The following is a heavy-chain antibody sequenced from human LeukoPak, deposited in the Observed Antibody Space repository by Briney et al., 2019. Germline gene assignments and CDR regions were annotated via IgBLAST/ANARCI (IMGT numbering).Heavy chain of an antibody. CDR3: AGAAAADLRFGWFDP. CDR2: IIPIFGTA. CDR1: GGTFSSYA. J-gene: IGHJ5*02. D-gene: IGHD6-13*01. Sequence: SVKVSCKASGGTFSSYAISWVRQDPGQGLEWMGGIIPIFGTANYAQKFQDRVTITADESTSTAYMELSSLRSEDTAVYYCAGAAAADLRFGWFDPWGQGTLVTVSS. V-gene: IGHV1-69*01.